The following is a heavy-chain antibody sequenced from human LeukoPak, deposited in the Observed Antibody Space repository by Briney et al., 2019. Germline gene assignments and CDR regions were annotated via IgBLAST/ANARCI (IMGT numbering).Heavy chain of an antibody. V-gene: IGHV4-34*01. CDR1: GGPFSGYY. J-gene: IGHJ4*02. Sequence: SETLSLTCAVYGGPFSGYYWRWIRQPPGKGLEWIGEINHSGSTNYNPSLKSRVTISVDTSKNQFSLKLSSVTAADTAVYYCARGTGPLRWTQTDYFDYWGQGTLVTVSS. CDR2: INHSGST. D-gene: IGHD4-23*01. CDR3: ARGTGPLRWTQTDYFDY.